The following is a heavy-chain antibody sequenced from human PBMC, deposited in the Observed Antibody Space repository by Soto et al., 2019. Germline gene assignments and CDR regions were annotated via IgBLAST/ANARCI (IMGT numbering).Heavy chain of an antibody. CDR1: GGSFSGYY. V-gene: IGHV4-34*01. CDR2: INHSGGT. CDR3: ARLAYGDQSDY. J-gene: IGHJ4*02. Sequence: PSETLSLTCAVYGGSFSGYYWSWIRQPPGKGLEWIGEINHSGGTNYNPSLKSRVTISVDTSKNQFSLKLSSVTAADTAVYYCARLAYGDQSDYWGQGTLVTVSS. D-gene: IGHD4-17*01.